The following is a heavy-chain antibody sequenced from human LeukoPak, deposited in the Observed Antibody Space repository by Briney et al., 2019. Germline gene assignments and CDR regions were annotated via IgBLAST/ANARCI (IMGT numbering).Heavy chain of an antibody. CDR2: IYPGDSDT. CDR1: GYSFTNYW. CDR3: ARQLAFGGITPTYYFDY. V-gene: IGHV5-51*01. D-gene: IGHD3-16*01. J-gene: IGHJ4*02. Sequence: GESLKISCRVSGYSFTNYWIGWVRQVPGKGLEWMGIIYPGDSDTRYSPSFQGQVTISADKSISTAYLQWSSLKASDTAMYYCARQLAFGGITPTYYFDYWGQGTLVTVSP.